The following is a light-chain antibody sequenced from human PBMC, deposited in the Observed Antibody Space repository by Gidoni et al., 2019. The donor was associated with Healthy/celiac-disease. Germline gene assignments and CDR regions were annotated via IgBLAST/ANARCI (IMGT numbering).Light chain of an antibody. V-gene: IGKV4-1*01. CDR1: RTILYSSNNNNY. CDR3: QQYYSTPYT. CDR2: WAS. J-gene: IGKJ2*01. Sequence: DIVLTHSPDSLPVSLGERATINCKSSRTILYSSNNNNYLAWYQQKPGQPPKLRIYWASTRASGVPDRFSGSGSGTDFTLTITSLQSEDVAVYYCQQYYSTPYTCGQGTKLEIK.